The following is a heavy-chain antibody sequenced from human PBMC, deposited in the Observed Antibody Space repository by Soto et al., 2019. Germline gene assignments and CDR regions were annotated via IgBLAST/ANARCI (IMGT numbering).Heavy chain of an antibody. CDR3: ARGRYALDY. CDR2: ISGSGNTI. V-gene: IGHV3-11*01. Sequence: RGSLRLSCAASGFTLSDYYMSWIRQAPGKGLEWVSHISGSGNTIDYADSVKGRFTISRDNAKNSLYLQMNSLRDDDTAVFYCARGRYALDYWGQGTRVTVSS. D-gene: IGHD3-16*01. CDR1: GFTLSDYY. J-gene: IGHJ4*02.